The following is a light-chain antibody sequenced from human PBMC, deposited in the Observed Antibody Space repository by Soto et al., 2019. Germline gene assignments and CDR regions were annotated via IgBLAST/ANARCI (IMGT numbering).Light chain of an antibody. J-gene: IGKJ1*01. CDR3: QQTHSTPRT. V-gene: IGKV1-39*01. CDR1: QTITTY. CDR2: GAS. Sequence: DIQMTQSPSSLSASVGDRVTISCRASQTITTYLNWYQQKPGKAPQLLIYGASILQSGVPSRFTGSGSGTDFTLTISSLQPDDFATYHCQQTHSTPRTFGQGTKVEIK.